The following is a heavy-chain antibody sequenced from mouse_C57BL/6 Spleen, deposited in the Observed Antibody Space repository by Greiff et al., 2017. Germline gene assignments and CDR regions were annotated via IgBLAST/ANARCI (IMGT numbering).Heavy chain of an antibody. CDR3: ARSGGNYLYAMDY. J-gene: IGHJ4*01. V-gene: IGHV1-82*01. D-gene: IGHD2-1*01. CDR2: IYPGDGDT. CDR1: GYAFSSSW. Sequence: VQLQQSGPELVKPGASVKISCKASGYAFSSSWMNWVKQRPGKGLEWIGRIYPGDGDTNYNGKFKGKATLTADKSSSTAYMQLSSLTSEDSAVYFCARSGGNYLYAMDYWGQGTSVTVSS.